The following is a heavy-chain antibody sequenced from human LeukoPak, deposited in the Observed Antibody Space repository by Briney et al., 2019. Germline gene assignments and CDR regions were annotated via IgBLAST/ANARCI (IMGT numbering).Heavy chain of an antibody. J-gene: IGHJ3*02. V-gene: IGHV3-7*01. CDR2: INQDGSEK. CDR1: GFTFTSYW. CDR3: ARDLRARAAFDI. Sequence: GGSLRLSCAASGFTFTSYWMSWVRQAPGKGLEWVANINQDGSEKNYVVSVKGRFTISRDNAKNSLYLQMNSLRVEDTAVYYCARDLRARAAFDIWGQGKMVTVSS.